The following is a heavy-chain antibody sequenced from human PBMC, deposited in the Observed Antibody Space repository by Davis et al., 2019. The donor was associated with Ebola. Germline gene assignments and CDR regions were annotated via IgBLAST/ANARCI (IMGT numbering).Heavy chain of an antibody. D-gene: IGHD4-11*01. J-gene: IGHJ6*04. CDR3: AREAGATVTLYYYGMDV. Sequence: GGPLRLSCASSGFTLSSYGMHWVRQAPGKGLEWVAVIWYDGSNKYYADSVKGRFTISRDNSKNTLYLQMNSLRAEDTAVYYCAREAGATVTLYYYGMDVWGKGTTVTVSS. CDR2: IWYDGSNK. CDR1: GFTLSSYG. V-gene: IGHV3-33*08.